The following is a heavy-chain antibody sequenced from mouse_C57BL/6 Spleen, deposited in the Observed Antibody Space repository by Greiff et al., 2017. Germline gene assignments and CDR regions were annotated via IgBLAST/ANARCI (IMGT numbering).Heavy chain of an antibody. Sequence: EVKVEESGGGLVQPGGSMTLSCAASGFTFSDAWMDWVRQSPEKGLEWVAEIRNKANNHATYYAESVKGRFTISRDDSKSSVYLQMNSLRAEDTGIYYCTQGVDYYAMDYWGQGTSVTVSS. CDR1: GFTFSDAW. J-gene: IGHJ4*01. D-gene: IGHD1-1*02. CDR3: TQGVDYYAMDY. V-gene: IGHV6-6*01. CDR2: IRNKANNHAT.